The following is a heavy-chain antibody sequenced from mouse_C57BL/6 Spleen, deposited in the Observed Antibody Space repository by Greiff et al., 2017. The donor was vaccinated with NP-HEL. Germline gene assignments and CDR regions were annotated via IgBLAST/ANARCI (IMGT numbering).Heavy chain of an antibody. V-gene: IGHV5-16*01. D-gene: IGHD2-2*01. CDR2: INYDGSST. CDR1: GFTFSDYY. CDR3: ARIYYGYDEAMDY. Sequence: EVQRVESEGGLVQPGSSMKLSCTASGFTFSDYYMAWVRQVPEKGLEWVANINYDGSSTYYLDSLKSRFIISRDNAKNILYLQMSSLKSEDTATYYCARIYYGYDEAMDYWGQGTSVTVSS. J-gene: IGHJ4*01.